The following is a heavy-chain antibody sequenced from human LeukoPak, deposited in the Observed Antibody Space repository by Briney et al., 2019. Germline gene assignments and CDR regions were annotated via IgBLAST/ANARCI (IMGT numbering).Heavy chain of an antibody. CDR1: GFTVSTNY. Sequence: GGSLRLSCAASGFTVSTNYMSWVRPAPGKGLEWVSLIYSGGGTYYADSVEVRFTISRDNSRNTLSLQINSLRVGDAAVYYCARGFRCVTTWGYFDFWGQGAVVTVSS. V-gene: IGHV3-66*01. CDR2: IYSGGGT. J-gene: IGHJ4*02. CDR3: ARGFRCVTTWGYFDF. D-gene: IGHD4-17*01.